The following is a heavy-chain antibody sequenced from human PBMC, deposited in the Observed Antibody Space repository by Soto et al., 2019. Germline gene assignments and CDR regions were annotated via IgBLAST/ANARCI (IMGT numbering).Heavy chain of an antibody. CDR1: GYTFTSYG. CDR3: AREAFGGVIASYYFDY. D-gene: IGHD3-16*02. CDR2: ISAYNGNT. V-gene: IGHV1-18*03. J-gene: IGHJ4*02. Sequence: GASVKVSCKASGYTFTSYGISWVRQAPGQGLEWMGWISAYNGNTNYAQKLQGRVTMTTDTSTSTAYMELRSLRSDDMAVYYCAREAFGGVIASYYFDYWGQGTLVTVSS.